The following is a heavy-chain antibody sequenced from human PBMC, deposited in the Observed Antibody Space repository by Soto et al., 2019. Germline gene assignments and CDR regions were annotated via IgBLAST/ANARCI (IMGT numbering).Heavy chain of an antibody. Sequence: QVQLQESGPGLVKPSETLSLTCTVSGGSVSSGSYYWSWIRQPPGKGLEWIGYIYYSGSTNYNPSLTSRVTISVDTSKNQVSLKLSSVTAADTAVYYCARVGGDPAPNFDYWGQGTLVTVSS. V-gene: IGHV4-61*01. J-gene: IGHJ4*02. CDR1: GGSVSSGSYY. CDR2: IYYSGST. CDR3: ARVGGDPAPNFDY. D-gene: IGHD3-16*01.